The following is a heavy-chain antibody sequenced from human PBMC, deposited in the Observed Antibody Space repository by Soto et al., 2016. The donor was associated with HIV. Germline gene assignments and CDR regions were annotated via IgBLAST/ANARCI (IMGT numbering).Heavy chain of an antibody. CDR1: GGSFSSYA. CDR2: IIPIVGVG. J-gene: IGHJ4*02. V-gene: IGHV1-69*10. D-gene: IGHD6-19*01. CDR3: ARVTSAVSGTGYYFDH. Sequence: QVQLVQSGAEVKKPGSSVKISCKTSGGSFSSYAISWVRQAPGQGLEWMGGIIPIVGVGNYAQKFEGRVTITADKSTRTIYMDLSSLRSDDTAVYYCARVTSAVSGTGYYFDHWGQGTLVTVSS.